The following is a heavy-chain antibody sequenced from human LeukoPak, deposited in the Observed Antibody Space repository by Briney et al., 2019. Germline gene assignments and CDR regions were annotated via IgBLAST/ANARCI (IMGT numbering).Heavy chain of an antibody. Sequence: PGGSLRLSCAASGFTFSSYAMSWVRQAPGKGLEGVSAISGSGGSTYYADSVKGRFTISRDNSKNTLYLQMNSLRAEDTAVYYCAKGGDSSSWYFYFDYWGQGTLVTVSS. CDR1: GFTFSSYA. J-gene: IGHJ4*02. V-gene: IGHV3-23*01. D-gene: IGHD6-13*01. CDR3: AKGGDSSSWYFYFDY. CDR2: ISGSGGST.